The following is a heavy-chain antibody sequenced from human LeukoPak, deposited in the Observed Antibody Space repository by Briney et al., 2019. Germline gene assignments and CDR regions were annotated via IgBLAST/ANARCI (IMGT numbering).Heavy chain of an antibody. V-gene: IGHV3-23*01. J-gene: IGHJ4*02. Sequence: GGYLRLYCAASGFTFSSYAMSWVRQAPGKGLEWVSAISGSGGSTYYADSVKGRFTISRDNSKNTLYLQMNSLRAEDTAVYYCAKKGASYYYDSSGYNWGQGTLVTVSS. D-gene: IGHD3-22*01. CDR3: AKKGASYYYDSSGYN. CDR2: ISGSGGST. CDR1: GFTFSSYA.